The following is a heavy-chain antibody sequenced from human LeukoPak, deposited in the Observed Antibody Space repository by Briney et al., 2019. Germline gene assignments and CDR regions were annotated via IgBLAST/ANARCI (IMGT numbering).Heavy chain of an antibody. CDR3: ATGGGSSGYFDY. CDR1: GYTFTNYY. CDR2: INPGGGST. Sequence: ASVKVSCEASGYTFTNYYMQWVRQAPGQGLEWMGMINPGGGSTSYAQKFQGRVTMTRDTSTTTVYMELSSLRSEDTAVYYCATGGGSSGYFDYWGQGALVTVSS. V-gene: IGHV1-46*01. D-gene: IGHD3-22*01. J-gene: IGHJ4*02.